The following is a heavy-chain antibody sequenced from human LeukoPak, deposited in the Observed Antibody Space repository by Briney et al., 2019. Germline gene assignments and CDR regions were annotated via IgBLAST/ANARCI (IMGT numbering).Heavy chain of an antibody. CDR3: ARVSGSYCFDY. Sequence: GGSLRLSCAASGLTLSDHYMDWVRQAPGKGLEWVGRTRNKANSYTTEYAASVKGRFTISRDDSKNSLYLQMNSLNTEDTAVYYCARVSGSYCFDYWGQGTLVTVSS. CDR2: TRNKANSYTT. J-gene: IGHJ4*02. V-gene: IGHV3-72*01. D-gene: IGHD1-26*01. CDR1: GLTLSDHY.